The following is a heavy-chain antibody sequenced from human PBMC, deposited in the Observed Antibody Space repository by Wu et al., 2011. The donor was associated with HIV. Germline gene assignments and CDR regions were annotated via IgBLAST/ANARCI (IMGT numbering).Heavy chain of an antibody. J-gene: IGHJ4*02. CDR3: ARDRPWNGYDYFGEEFYFDY. V-gene: IGHV1-69*14. Sequence: QVQLVQSGAEVKKPGSSVKVFCKASGGTFSDYSITWVRQAPGQGLEWMGRIIPIFGTANYAQKFQGRATITADKSTSTAYMELSSLRSDDTAVYYCARDRPWNGYDYFGEEFYFDYWGQGTLVTVSS. CDR2: IIPIFGTA. D-gene: IGHD5-12*01. CDR1: GGTFSDYS.